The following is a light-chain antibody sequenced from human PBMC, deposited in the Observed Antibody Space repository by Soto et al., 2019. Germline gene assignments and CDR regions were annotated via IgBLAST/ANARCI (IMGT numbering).Light chain of an antibody. V-gene: IGKV1-39*01. CDR2: TAS. J-gene: IGKJ5*01. Sequence: DIQMAQSPSSLSSSLGDIGTITFRASQSISSHLNWYQQKPGKAPNLLMYTASNLQSGVPSRFSGSGSGTDFTLTISSLQPEDFATYYCQQSYSTPISFGQGTRLEI. CDR1: QSISSH. CDR3: QQSYSTPIS.